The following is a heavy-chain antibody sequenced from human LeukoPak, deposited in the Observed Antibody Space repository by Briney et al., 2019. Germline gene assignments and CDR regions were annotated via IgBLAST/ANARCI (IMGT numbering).Heavy chain of an antibody. Sequence: SETLSLTCTVSGGSISSYYWSWIRQPAGKGLEWIGRIYTSGSTNYNPSLKSRVTMSVDTSKNQFSLKLSSVTAADTAVYYCARSFDSSGYYYGFESWGQGTLVTVSS. CDR2: IYTSGST. CDR1: GGSISSYY. V-gene: IGHV4-4*07. J-gene: IGHJ4*02. CDR3: ARSFDSSGYYYGFES. D-gene: IGHD3-22*01.